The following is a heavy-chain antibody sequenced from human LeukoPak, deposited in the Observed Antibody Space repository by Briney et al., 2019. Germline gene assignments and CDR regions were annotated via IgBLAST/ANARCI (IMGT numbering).Heavy chain of an antibody. CDR1: GYSFTSYW. V-gene: IGHV5-51*01. CDR2: IYPGESDT. Sequence: GESEEISCKGSGYSFTSYWIGWVRQMPGKGLEWMGIIYPGESDTRYSPSFEGHVTISTDKSISTAYLQWSSLKASDTAMYYGARHSLGVGGATGERDYWGQGTLVTPSS. CDR3: ARHSLGVGGATGERDY. J-gene: IGHJ4*02. D-gene: IGHD1-26*01.